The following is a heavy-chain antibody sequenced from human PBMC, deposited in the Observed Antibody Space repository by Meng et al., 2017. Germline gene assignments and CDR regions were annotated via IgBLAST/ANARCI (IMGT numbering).Heavy chain of an antibody. V-gene: IGHV3-48*03. J-gene: IGHJ3*02. D-gene: IGHD3-22*01. Sequence: GESLKISCAASGFTFSSYEMNWVRQAPGKGLEWVSYISSSGSTIYYADSVKGRFTISRDNAKNSLYLQMNSLRAEDTAVYYCARGGYYDSSGYYDAFDIWGQGKRVTSSS. CDR1: GFTFSSYE. CDR2: ISSSGSTI. CDR3: ARGGYYDSSGYYDAFDI.